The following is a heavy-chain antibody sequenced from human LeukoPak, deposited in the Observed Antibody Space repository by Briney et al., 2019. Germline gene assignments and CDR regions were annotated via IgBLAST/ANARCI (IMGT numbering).Heavy chain of an antibody. Sequence: GGSLRLSCAASGFTLNSYSMSWVRQAPGRGLEWVANINKDGSEESYLDSVTGRFTVSRDNGKNSLFLQMNSLRGEDTAVYYCARSNPNRNALDLWGQGTVVTISS. D-gene: IGHD1-14*01. CDR1: GFTLNSYS. J-gene: IGHJ3*01. CDR3: ARSNPNRNALDL. V-gene: IGHV3-7*01. CDR2: INKDGSEE.